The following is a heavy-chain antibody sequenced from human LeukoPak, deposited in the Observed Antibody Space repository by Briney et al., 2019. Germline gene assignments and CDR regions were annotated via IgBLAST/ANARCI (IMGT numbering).Heavy chain of an antibody. J-gene: IGHJ1*01. CDR3: AVGGATYDEGYMNFQH. CDR1: GYTLTELS. D-gene: IGHD1-26*01. V-gene: IGHV1-24*01. CDR2: FDPEDGET. Sequence: ASVKVSCKVSGYTLTELSMHWVRQAPGKGLEWMGGFDPEDGETIYAQKFQGRVTMTEDTSTDTAYMELSSLRSEDTAVYYCAVGGATYDEGYMNFQHWGQGTLVTVSS.